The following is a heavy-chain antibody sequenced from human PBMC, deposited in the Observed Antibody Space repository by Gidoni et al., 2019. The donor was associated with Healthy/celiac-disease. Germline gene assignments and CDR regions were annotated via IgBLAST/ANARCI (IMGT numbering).Heavy chain of an antibody. Sequence: QVQLVQSGAEVKKPGASVKVSCKDSGYTFTGYYMHWVRQAPGQGLEWMGWINPNSGGTNDAQKFQGRVTMTRDTSISTAYMELSRLRSDDTAVYYCAIDPEGFYYYYYGMDVWGQGTTVTVSS. V-gene: IGHV1-2*02. CDR1: GYTFTGYY. CDR3: AIDPEGFYYYYYGMDV. CDR2: INPNSGGT. D-gene: IGHD3-10*01. J-gene: IGHJ6*02.